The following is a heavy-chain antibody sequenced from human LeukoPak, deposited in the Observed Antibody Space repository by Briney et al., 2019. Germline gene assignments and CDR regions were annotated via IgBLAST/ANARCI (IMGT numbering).Heavy chain of an antibody. Sequence: PSETLSLTCTVSGGSISSGDYYWSWIRQPPGKGLEWIGYIYYSGSTYYNPSLKSRVTISVDTSKNQFSLKLRSVTAADTAVYYCARGLRDSSGWYNWFDPWGQGTLVTVSS. CDR3: ARGLRDSSGWYNWFDP. V-gene: IGHV4-30-4*08. D-gene: IGHD6-19*01. J-gene: IGHJ5*02. CDR2: IYYSGST. CDR1: GGSISSGDYY.